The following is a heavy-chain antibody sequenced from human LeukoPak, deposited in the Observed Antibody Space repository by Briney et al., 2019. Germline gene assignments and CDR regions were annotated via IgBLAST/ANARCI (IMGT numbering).Heavy chain of an antibody. D-gene: IGHD3-3*01. CDR3: ARLELGVVIIPFDY. Sequence: GGSLRLSCAASGFTFSSHSMNWVRQAPGKGLEWVSSISTSSSYIYYADSVKGRFTISRDNAKNSLYLQMNSLRAEDTAVYYCARLELGVVIIPFDYWGQGTLVTVSS. CDR1: GFTFSSHS. V-gene: IGHV3-21*04. CDR2: ISTSSSYI. J-gene: IGHJ4*02.